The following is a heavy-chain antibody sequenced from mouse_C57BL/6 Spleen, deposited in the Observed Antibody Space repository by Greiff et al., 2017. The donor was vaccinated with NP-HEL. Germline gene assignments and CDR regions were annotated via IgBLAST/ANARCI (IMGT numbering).Heavy chain of an antibody. CDR3: AREGVYYDYGMDY. J-gene: IGHJ4*01. Sequence: VQLQQSGPELVKPGASVKISCKASGYSFTSYYIHWVKQRPGQGLEWIGWIYPGSGNTKYNEKFKGKATLTADTSSSTAYMQLSSLTSEDSAVYYCAREGVYYDYGMDYWGQGTSVTVSS. D-gene: IGHD2-4*01. V-gene: IGHV1-66*01. CDR1: GYSFTSYY. CDR2: IYPGSGNT.